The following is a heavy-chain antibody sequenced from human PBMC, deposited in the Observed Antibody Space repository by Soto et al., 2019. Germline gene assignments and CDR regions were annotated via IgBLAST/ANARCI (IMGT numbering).Heavy chain of an antibody. CDR2: ISGSGGST. CDR3: AKKGLPILRYFDWYPGPLGY. CDR1: GASVSTDY. D-gene: IGHD3-9*01. J-gene: IGHJ4*02. Sequence: PSETLSLTCTVSGASVSTDYWVWIRQPPGKGLEWVSAISGSGGSTYYADSVKGRFTISRDNSKNTLYLQMNSLRAEDTAVYYCAKKGLPILRYFDWYPGPLGYWGQGTLVTVSS. V-gene: IGHV3-23*01.